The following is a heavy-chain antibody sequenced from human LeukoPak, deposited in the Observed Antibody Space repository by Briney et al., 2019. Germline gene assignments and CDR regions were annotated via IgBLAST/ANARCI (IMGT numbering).Heavy chain of an antibody. J-gene: IGHJ4*02. CDR1: GFTFSNHW. D-gene: IGHD3-10*01. V-gene: IGHV3-74*01. Sequence: PGGSLRLSCAASGFTFSNHWMHWVRQAPGKGLMWVSRINSDGSSTNYADSVKGRFTISRDNAENTLYLQMNSLRAEDTAMYYCARPGELFNYWGQGTLVTVSS. CDR2: INSDGSST. CDR3: ARPGELFNY.